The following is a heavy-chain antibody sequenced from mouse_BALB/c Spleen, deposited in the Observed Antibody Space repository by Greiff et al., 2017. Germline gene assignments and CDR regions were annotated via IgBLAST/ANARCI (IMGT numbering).Heavy chain of an antibody. CDR3: ARSYRYDFDY. D-gene: IGHD2-14*01. CDR1: GFTFSSFG. Sequence: EVQLQQSGGGLVQPGGSRKLSCAASGFTFSSFGMHWVRQAPEKGLEWVAYISSGSSTIYYADTVKGRFTISRDNPKNTLFLQMTSLRSEDTAMYYCARSYRYDFDYWGQGTTLTVSS. CDR2: ISSGSSTI. J-gene: IGHJ2*01. V-gene: IGHV5-17*02.